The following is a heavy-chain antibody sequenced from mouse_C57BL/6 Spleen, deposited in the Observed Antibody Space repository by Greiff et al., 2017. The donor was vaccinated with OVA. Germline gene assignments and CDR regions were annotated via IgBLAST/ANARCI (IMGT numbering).Heavy chain of an antibody. V-gene: IGHV5-6*01. CDR2: ISSGGSYT. Sequence: EVMLVESGGDLVKPGGSLKLSCAASGFTFSSYGMSWVRQTPDKRLEWVATISSGGSYTYYPDSVKGRFTISRDNAKNTLYLQMSSLKSEDTAMYYCARQGEWYFDYWGQGTTLTVSS. CDR3: ARQGEWYFDY. D-gene: IGHD1-3*01. CDR1: GFTFSSYG. J-gene: IGHJ2*01.